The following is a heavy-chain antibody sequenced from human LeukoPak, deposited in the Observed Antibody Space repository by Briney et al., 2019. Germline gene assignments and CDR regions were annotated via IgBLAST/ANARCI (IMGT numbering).Heavy chain of an antibody. CDR1: GYSFSSGFY. Sequence: SETLSLTCSVSGYSFSSGFYWGWIRQPPGKGLEWIGSLFHSGTTYYNSSLKSRVTISVDTSKNQFSLKLSSVTAADTAVYYCARANYYDNSGYSRGAFDIWGQGTLVTVSS. J-gene: IGHJ4*02. CDR3: ARANYYDNSGYSRGAFDI. CDR2: LFHSGTT. V-gene: IGHV4-38-2*02. D-gene: IGHD3-22*01.